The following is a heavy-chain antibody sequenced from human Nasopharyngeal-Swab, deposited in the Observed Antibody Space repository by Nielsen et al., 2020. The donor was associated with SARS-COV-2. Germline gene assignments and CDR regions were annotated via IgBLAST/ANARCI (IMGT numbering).Heavy chain of an antibody. J-gene: IGHJ5*02. D-gene: IGHD3-10*01. V-gene: IGHV4-39*07. CDR2: IYCSGST. Sequence: SETLSLTCTVSGGSISSSSYYWGWIRQPPGKGLEWIGSIYCSGSTYYNPSLKSRVTISVDTSKNQFSLKLSSVTAADTAVYYCATYTSITMVRGVIGWFDPWGQGTLVTVSS. CDR3: ATYTSITMVRGVIGWFDP. CDR1: GGSISSSSYY.